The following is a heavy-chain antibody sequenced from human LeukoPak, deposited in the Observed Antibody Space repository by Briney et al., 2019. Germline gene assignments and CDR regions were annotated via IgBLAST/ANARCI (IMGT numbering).Heavy chain of an antibody. Sequence: SETLSLTCAVYGGSFSGYYWSWIRQPPGKGLEWIGEINHSGSTNYNPSLKSRVTISVDTSKNQFSLKLSSVTAADTAVYYCARRRYDVAARRSPGPILWGQGTLVTVSS. J-gene: IGHJ4*02. CDR3: ARRRYDVAARRSPGPIL. CDR1: GGSFSGYY. D-gene: IGHD6-6*01. V-gene: IGHV4-34*01. CDR2: INHSGST.